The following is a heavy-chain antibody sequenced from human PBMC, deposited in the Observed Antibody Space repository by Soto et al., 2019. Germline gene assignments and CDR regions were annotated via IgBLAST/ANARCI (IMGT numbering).Heavy chain of an antibody. D-gene: IGHD6-19*01. J-gene: IGHJ4*02. Sequence: GGSLRLSCAASGFTFSDHYIDWVRQAPGKGLEWVGRTRNKANSYTTEYAASVKGRFTISRDDSKNSLYLQMNSLKTEDTAVYYCARDSSTTAVAGTRSDYWGQGTLVTVSS. CDR3: ARDSSTTAVAGTRSDY. V-gene: IGHV3-72*01. CDR1: GFTFSDHY. CDR2: TRNKANSYTT.